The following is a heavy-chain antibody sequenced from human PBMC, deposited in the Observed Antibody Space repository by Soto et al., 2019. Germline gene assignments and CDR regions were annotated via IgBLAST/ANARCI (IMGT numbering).Heavy chain of an antibody. Sequence: ASVKVSCKASGYTFTSYDINWVRQATGQGLEWMGWMNPNSGNTGYAQKFQGRVTMTRNTSISTAYMELSSLRSEDTAVYYCARGSRMVRGVNRSYWFDPWGQGTLVTVSS. J-gene: IGHJ5*02. CDR1: GYTFTSYD. V-gene: IGHV1-8*01. CDR2: MNPNSGNT. D-gene: IGHD3-10*01. CDR3: ARGSRMVRGVNRSYWFDP.